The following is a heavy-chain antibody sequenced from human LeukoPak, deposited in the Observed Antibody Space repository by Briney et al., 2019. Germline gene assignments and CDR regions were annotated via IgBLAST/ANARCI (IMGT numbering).Heavy chain of an antibody. CDR1: GGSISSSSYY. Sequence: SETLSLTCTVSGGSISSSSYYWGWIRQPPGKGLEWIGSIYYSGSTYYNPSLKSRVTISVDTSKNQFSLKLSSVTAADTAVYYCARATRAIFGVVRYYYYYMDVWGKGTTVTISS. CDR3: ARATRAIFGVVRYYYYYMDV. J-gene: IGHJ6*03. D-gene: IGHD3-3*01. CDR2: IYYSGST. V-gene: IGHV4-39*07.